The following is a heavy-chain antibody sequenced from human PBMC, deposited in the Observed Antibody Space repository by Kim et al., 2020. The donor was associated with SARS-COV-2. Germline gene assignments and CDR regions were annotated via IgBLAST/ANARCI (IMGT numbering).Heavy chain of an antibody. V-gene: IGHV1-58*01. Sequence: SVKVSCKASGFTFSPSTSAVHWVRQARGQPLEWIGWMVVGSGSTNSAQKFQERVALTRDMSTSTAYMELTSLRSEDTAVYYCATECRGTCYLGYFDPWGQGTLVTISS. J-gene: IGHJ5*02. CDR2: MVVGSGST. D-gene: IGHD2-15*01. CDR3: ATECRGTCYLGYFDP. CDR1: GFTFSPSTSA.